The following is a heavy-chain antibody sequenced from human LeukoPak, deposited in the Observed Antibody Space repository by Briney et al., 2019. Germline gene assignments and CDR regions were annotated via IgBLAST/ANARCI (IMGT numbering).Heavy chain of an antibody. CDR3: ARLRVRGYGYGPWEGPTWLDY. D-gene: IGHD5-18*01. V-gene: IGHV4-39*07. J-gene: IGHJ4*02. CDR1: GGSISSGSYY. CDR2: MYYSGST. Sequence: SETLSLTCTVSGGSISSGSYYWGWLRQPPGKGLEWIGSMYYSGSTYYNPSLKSRFTISVDTSKNQFSLKLSSVTAADTAVYYCARLRVRGYGYGPWEGPTWLDYRGQGTLVTVSS.